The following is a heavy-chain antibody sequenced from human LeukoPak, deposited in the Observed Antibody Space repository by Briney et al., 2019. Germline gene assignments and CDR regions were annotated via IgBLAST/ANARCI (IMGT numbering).Heavy chain of an antibody. V-gene: IGHV1-2*02. J-gene: IGHJ6*03. D-gene: IGHD6-19*01. CDR1: GYTFTGYY. Sequence: ASVKVSCKASGYTFTGYYMHWVRQAPGQGLEWMGWINPNSGGTTYAQKFQGRVTMTRDTSISTAYMELSRLRSDDTAVYYCARGGSLYSSGWTSYYYYYMDVWGKGTTVTVSS. CDR3: ARGGSLYSSGWTSYYYYYMDV. CDR2: INPNSGGT.